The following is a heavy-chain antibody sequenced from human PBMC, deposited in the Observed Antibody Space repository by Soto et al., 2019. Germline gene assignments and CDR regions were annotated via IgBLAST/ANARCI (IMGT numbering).Heavy chain of an antibody. Sequence: EVQVVESGGGLVQPGGSLRLSCAASGFTFSYYWMHWVRQAPGTGLVWVSHIQNDGSRTTYADSVKGRFTISRDNAKNTLYLQMNSLRAEDTAVYYCARGDRGAFDLWGQGIMVTVSS. CDR2: IQNDGSRT. CDR1: GFTFSYYW. J-gene: IGHJ3*01. D-gene: IGHD3-10*01. V-gene: IGHV3-74*01. CDR3: ARGDRGAFDL.